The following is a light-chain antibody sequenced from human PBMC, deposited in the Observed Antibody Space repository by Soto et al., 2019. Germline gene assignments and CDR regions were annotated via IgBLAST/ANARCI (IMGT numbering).Light chain of an antibody. J-gene: IGLJ1*01. CDR1: NNL. Sequence: QSVLTQPASVSWSPGQSITISCTGTNNLVSWYQQHPGKAPKVVVYEGTKRPSGVSNRFSGSNSGGTASLTISGRQAKDEASYFRCAYVGARSYVFGSWTTVTVL. V-gene: IGLV2-23*01. CDR2: EGT. CDR3: CAYVGARSYV.